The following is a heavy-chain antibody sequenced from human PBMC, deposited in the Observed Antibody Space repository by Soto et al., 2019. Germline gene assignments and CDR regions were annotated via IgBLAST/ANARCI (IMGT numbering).Heavy chain of an antibody. CDR3: ARDRGYDAHAYYYNAMDV. D-gene: IGHD2-15*01. CDR2: IRGFSPYT. V-gene: IGHV3-21*01. J-gene: IGHJ6*02. Sequence: PGGSLRLSCAASEFDFSNYAMAWVRQAPGKGLEWVSAIRGFSPYTFYADSVKGRFTISRDNAKNSLYLQMNSLRAEDTAVYYCARDRGYDAHAYYYNAMDVWGQGTMVTVSS. CDR1: EFDFSNYA.